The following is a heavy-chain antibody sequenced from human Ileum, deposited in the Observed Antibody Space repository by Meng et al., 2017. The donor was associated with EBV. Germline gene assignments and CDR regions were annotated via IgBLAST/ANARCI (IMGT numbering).Heavy chain of an antibody. J-gene: IGHJ4*02. CDR2: IYSDGST. CDR3: SRDSHSGWHFDY. CDR1: GFSVSDNY. Sequence: GPVCGFGGGLIKPGGSLRLACATSGFSVSDNYMSWVRQAPGKGLEWVSVIYSDGSTFYAESVKGRCTISRENSKNTLYLKMNGLRVEDTAVYYCSRDSHSGWHFDYWGQGTLVTVSS. D-gene: IGHD6-19*01. V-gene: IGHV3-53*01.